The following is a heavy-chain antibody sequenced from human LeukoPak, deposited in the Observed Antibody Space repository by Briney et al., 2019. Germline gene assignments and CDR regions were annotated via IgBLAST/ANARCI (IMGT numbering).Heavy chain of an antibody. CDR2: IYYSGST. CDR3: ARTDFGRSFDY. Sequence: PSETLSLTCTVSGGSISSGGYYWSWIRQHPGKGLEWIGYIYYSGSTYYNPSLKSRVTISVDTSKNQFSLKLCSVTAADTAVYYCARTDFGRSFDYWGQGTLVTVSS. CDR1: GGSISSGGYY. D-gene: IGHD3-3*01. J-gene: IGHJ4*02. V-gene: IGHV4-31*03.